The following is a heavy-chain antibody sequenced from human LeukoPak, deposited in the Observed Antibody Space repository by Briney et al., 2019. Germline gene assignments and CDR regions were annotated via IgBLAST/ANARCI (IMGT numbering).Heavy chain of an antibody. D-gene: IGHD3-16*01. CDR1: GFTFSSYS. Sequence: GGSLRLSCAASGFTFSSYSMNWVLQAPGKGLEWVSSISSSSSYIYYADSVKGRFTISRDNAKNSLYLQMNSLRVEDTAVYYCARDWGEYYFDYWGQGTLVTVSS. J-gene: IGHJ4*02. V-gene: IGHV3-21*01. CDR2: ISSSSSYI. CDR3: ARDWGEYYFDY.